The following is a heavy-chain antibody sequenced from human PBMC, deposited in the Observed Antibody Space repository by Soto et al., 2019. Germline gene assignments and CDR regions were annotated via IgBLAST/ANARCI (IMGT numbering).Heavy chain of an antibody. CDR2: ISYDGSNK. V-gene: IGHV3-30-3*01. Sequence: QVQLVESGGGVVQPGRSLRLSCAASGFTFSSYAMHWVRQAPGKGLEWVAVISYDGSNKYYADSVKGRFTISRDNSKNRLYLQMNSLRAEDTAVYYCAREGIEMALEYWGQGTLVTVSS. J-gene: IGHJ4*02. D-gene: IGHD2-15*01. CDR1: GFTFSSYA. CDR3: AREGIEMALEY.